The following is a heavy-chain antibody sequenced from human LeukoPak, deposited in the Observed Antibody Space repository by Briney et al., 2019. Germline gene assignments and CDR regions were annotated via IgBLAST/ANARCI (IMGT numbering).Heavy chain of an antibody. CDR2: INPNSGGT. Sequence: ASVKVSCKASGYTFTGYYMHWVRQAPGQGLEWMGWINPNSGGTNYAQKFQGRVTMTRDTSISTAYMELSRLRSDDTAVYYCARDVARGPFDAFDIWGQGTMVTVSS. D-gene: IGHD3-10*01. CDR3: ARDVARGPFDAFDI. CDR1: GYTFTGYY. V-gene: IGHV1-2*02. J-gene: IGHJ3*02.